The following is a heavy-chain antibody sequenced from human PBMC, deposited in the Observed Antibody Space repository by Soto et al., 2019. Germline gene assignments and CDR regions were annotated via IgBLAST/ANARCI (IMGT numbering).Heavy chain of an antibody. Sequence: QVQLVQSGAEVKKPGASVKVSCKASGYTFTSYAMHWVRQAPGQRLEWMGWINAGNGNTKYSQKFQGRVTITRDTSANTAYMELSSLRSEDTAVYYCARSTGIAVWGDYWGQGPLVTVSS. J-gene: IGHJ4*02. CDR2: INAGNGNT. CDR1: GYTFTSYA. D-gene: IGHD6-19*01. V-gene: IGHV1-3*01. CDR3: ARSTGIAVWGDY.